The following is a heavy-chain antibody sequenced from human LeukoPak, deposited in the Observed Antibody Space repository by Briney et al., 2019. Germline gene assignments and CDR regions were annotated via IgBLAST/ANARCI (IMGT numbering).Heavy chain of an antibody. CDR1: GFTVSSNY. Sequence: GGSLRLSCAASGFTVSSNYMGWVRQAPGKGLEWVSVIYSGGSTYYADSVKGRFTISRDNSKNTLYLQMNSLRAEDTAVYYCASGYSSGWDDYWGQGTLVTVSS. CDR3: ASGYSSGWDDY. J-gene: IGHJ4*02. V-gene: IGHV3-53*01. CDR2: IYSGGST. D-gene: IGHD6-19*01.